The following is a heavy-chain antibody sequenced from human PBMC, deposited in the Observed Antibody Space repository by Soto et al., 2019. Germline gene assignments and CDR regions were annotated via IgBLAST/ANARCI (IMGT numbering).Heavy chain of an antibody. Sequence: QVQLQQWGAGLLKPSETLSLTCAVYGGSFSGYYWSWIRQPPGKGLEWIGEINHSGSTNYNPSLKSRVTISVDTSKNQFSLKLSSVTAADTAVYYWAKWYTAMVRFDYWGQGTLVTVSS. V-gene: IGHV4-34*01. CDR3: AKWYTAMVRFDY. CDR1: GGSFSGYY. D-gene: IGHD5-18*01. CDR2: INHSGST. J-gene: IGHJ4*02.